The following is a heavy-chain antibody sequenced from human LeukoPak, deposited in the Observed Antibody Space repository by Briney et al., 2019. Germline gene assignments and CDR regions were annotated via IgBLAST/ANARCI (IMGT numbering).Heavy chain of an antibody. V-gene: IGHV3-15*01. Sequence: GGSLRLSCAASGFTFSNAWMSWVRQAPGKGLEWVGRIKSKTDGGTTDYAAPVKGRFTISRDDSKNTLYLQMNSLRAEDTAVYYCARDRGGGVSPHYGMDVWGQGTTVTVSS. CDR3: ARDRGGGVSPHYGMDV. D-gene: IGHD6-13*01. CDR1: GFTFSNAW. CDR2: IKSKTDGGTT. J-gene: IGHJ6*02.